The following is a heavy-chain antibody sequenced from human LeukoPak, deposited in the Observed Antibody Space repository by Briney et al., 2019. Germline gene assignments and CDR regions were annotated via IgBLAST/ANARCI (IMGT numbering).Heavy chain of an antibody. Sequence: NPSETLSLTCTVSGGSISSYYWSWIRQPPGKGLEWIGYIYYSGSTYYNPSLRSRVTISVDTSKNQFSLKLSSVTAADTAVYYCARGPGYYPSFYFDYWGQGTLVTVSS. CDR1: GGSISSYY. CDR2: IYYSGST. J-gene: IGHJ4*02. V-gene: IGHV4-59*01. CDR3: ARGPGYYPSFYFDY. D-gene: IGHD1-26*01.